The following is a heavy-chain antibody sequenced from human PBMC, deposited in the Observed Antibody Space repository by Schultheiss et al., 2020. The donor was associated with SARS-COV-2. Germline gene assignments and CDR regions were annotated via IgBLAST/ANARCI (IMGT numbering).Heavy chain of an antibody. J-gene: IGHJ4*02. CDR2: INPNSGGT. Sequence: ASVKVSCKASGYTFTGYYMHWVRQAPGQGLEWMGRINPNSGGTNYAQKFQGRVTMTEDSSTDTAYMELSSLRSEDTAVYYCATDPSLGMRGFAFWGQGTLVTVSS. CDR1: GYTFTGYY. CDR3: ATDPSLGMRGFAF. D-gene: IGHD7-27*01. V-gene: IGHV1-2*06.